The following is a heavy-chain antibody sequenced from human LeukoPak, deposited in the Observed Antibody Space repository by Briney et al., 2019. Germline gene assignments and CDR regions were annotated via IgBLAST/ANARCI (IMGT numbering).Heavy chain of an antibody. CDR3: ARHSFLAPYAGEYYFDY. J-gene: IGHJ4*02. CDR1: GGSISSSSYY. Sequence: SETLSLTCTVSGGSISSSSYYWGWIRQPPGKGLEWIGSIYYSGSTYYNPSLKSRVTMSVDTSKNQFSLKLSSVTAADTAVYYCARHSFLAPYAGEYYFDYWGQGTLVTVSS. V-gene: IGHV4-39*01. D-gene: IGHD3-16*01. CDR2: IYYSGST.